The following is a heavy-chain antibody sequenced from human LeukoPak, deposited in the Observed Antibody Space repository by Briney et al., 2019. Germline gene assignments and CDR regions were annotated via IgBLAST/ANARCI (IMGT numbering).Heavy chain of an antibody. D-gene: IGHD3-10*01. CDR1: GGSISSYY. Sequence: PSETLSLTCTVSGGSISSYYWSWIRQPLGKGPEWIGYIYSNGITNYNPSLKSRVTISVDTSKNQFSLKLRSVTAADTAVYYCARVRDLWFGDFDYWGQGTMVTVSS. CDR3: ARVRDLWFGDFDY. V-gene: IGHV4-59*01. CDR2: IYSNGIT. J-gene: IGHJ4*02.